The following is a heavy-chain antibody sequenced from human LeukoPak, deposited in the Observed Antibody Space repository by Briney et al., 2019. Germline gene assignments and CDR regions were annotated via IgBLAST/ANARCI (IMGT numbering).Heavy chain of an antibody. D-gene: IGHD5-18*01. V-gene: IGHV3-66*01. J-gene: IGHJ3*02. Sequence: PGGSLRLSCAASGFTVNSNYMSWVRQAPGKGLECVSVIYSDGTTYYADSVKGRFTISRDNSKNTLYLQMNSLRAEDTAVYYCAGRERLGYRYGRGTLDIWGQGTMVTVSS. CDR3: AGRERLGYRYGRGTLDI. CDR1: GFTVNSNY. CDR2: IYSDGTT.